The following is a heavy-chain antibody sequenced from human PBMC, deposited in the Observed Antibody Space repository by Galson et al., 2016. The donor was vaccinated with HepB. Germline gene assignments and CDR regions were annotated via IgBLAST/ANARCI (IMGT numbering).Heavy chain of an antibody. CDR2: DSVHGGRK. CDR3: AKRHEYCPPVGCSVDY. J-gene: IGHJ4*02. Sequence: SLRLSCAASGFTFSSYSMNWVRQAPGKGLEWVAADSVHGGRKWYADSVKGRFTISRDNPNNMLFLQMSSLRADDTAVYYCAKRHEYCPPVGCSVDYWGQGTLVSVSS. CDR1: GFTFSSYS. D-gene: IGHD2/OR15-2a*01. V-gene: IGHV3-30*18.